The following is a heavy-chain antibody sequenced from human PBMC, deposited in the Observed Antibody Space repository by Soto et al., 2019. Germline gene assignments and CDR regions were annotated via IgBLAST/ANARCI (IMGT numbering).Heavy chain of an antibody. CDR3: ARDYGDYERDDAFDI. CDR2: ISAYNGNT. D-gene: IGHD4-17*01. Sequence: GXSVKVSCKASGYTFTSYGISLVRHTPGQGLEWMGWISAYNGNTNYEQKLQGRVTMTTDTSTSTACMELRSLRSDDTALYYCARDYGDYERDDAFDIWGQGKMVTVS. J-gene: IGHJ3*02. CDR1: GYTFTSYG. V-gene: IGHV1-18*01.